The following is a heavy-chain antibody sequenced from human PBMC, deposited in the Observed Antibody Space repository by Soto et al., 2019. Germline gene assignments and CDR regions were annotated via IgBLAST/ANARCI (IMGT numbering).Heavy chain of an antibody. Sequence: SETLSLTCTVSGGSISGYYWSWIRQPPGKGLEWIGYIYYSGSTSYNPSLKSRLTISVDTSKNQFSLRLTSVTAADTAVYYCAREDSSGYQFFDYWGQGTLVTVS. CDR3: AREDSSGYQFFDY. CDR1: GGSISGYY. D-gene: IGHD3-22*01. CDR2: IYYSGST. V-gene: IGHV4-59*01. J-gene: IGHJ4*02.